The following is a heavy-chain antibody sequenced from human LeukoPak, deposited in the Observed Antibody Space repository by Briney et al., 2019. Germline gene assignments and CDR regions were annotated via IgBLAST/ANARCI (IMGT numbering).Heavy chain of an antibody. J-gene: IGHJ4*02. CDR2: ISSNGGST. CDR3: ARAQRILWFGELLPYYFDY. D-gene: IGHD3-10*01. CDR1: GFTFSSYA. Sequence: PGGSLRLSXAASGFTFSSYAMHWVRQAPGKGLEYVSAISSNGGSTYYANSVKGRFTISRDNSKNTLYLQMGSLRAEDMAVYYCARAQRILWFGELLPYYFDYWGQGTLVTVSS. V-gene: IGHV3-64*01.